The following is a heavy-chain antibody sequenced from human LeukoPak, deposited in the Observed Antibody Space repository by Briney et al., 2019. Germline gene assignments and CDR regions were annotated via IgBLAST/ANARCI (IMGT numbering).Heavy chain of an antibody. CDR2: IYYSGST. CDR3: ARGRYYYDSSGYEELDY. V-gene: IGHV4-59*12. CDR1: GGSITPSY. J-gene: IGHJ4*02. Sequence: SETLSLTCTVSGGSITPSYWSWIRQPPGKGLEWIGFIYYSGSTNYNPSLKSRVTMSVDTSKNQFSLKLSSVTAADTAVYYCARGRYYYDSSGYEELDYWGQGTLVTVSS. D-gene: IGHD3-22*01.